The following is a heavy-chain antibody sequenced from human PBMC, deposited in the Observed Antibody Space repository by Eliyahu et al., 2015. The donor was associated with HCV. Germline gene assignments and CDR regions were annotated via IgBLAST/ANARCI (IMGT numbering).Heavy chain of an antibody. D-gene: IGHD3-10*01. CDR1: EFSVXSNY. J-gene: IGHJ2*01. CDR3: ARNRFAAVGGRYFEL. CDR2: IYDSGTM. Sequence: EVQLVESGGGLFHPGGSLXLSCEVSEFSVXSNYMSWVRQAPGKGLEWGSVIYDSGTMFYADSVRGRFXISRDNSRNTLYLQMNSLRAEDSAVYYCARNRFAAVGGRYFELWGRGTLVTVSS. V-gene: IGHV3-53*01.